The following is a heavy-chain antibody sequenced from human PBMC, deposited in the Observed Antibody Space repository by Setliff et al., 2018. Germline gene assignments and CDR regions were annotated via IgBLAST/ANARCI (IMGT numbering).Heavy chain of an antibody. V-gene: IGHV3-23*01. Sequence: GGSLRLSCAASGFTLRHFAATWVRQTPGRGLEWVSSITGSGDITKYGDSVRGRFTISRDNSKNTVYLQMNSLRAEDTAKYYCAKDPNGDYIGAFDSWGRGTLVTVSS. J-gene: IGHJ5*01. D-gene: IGHD4-17*01. CDR3: AKDPNGDYIGAFDS. CDR1: GFTLRHFA. CDR2: ITGSGDIT.